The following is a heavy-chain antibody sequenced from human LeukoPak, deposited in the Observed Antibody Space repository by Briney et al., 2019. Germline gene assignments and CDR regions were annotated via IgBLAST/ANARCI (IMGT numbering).Heavy chain of an antibody. D-gene: IGHD2-21*01. J-gene: IGHJ4*02. CDR2: MYYRGTT. Sequence: SETLALTCSVSGGSISSSSYHWGWLRQSPGKGLEWIGSMYYRGTTYENSSLKSRLTLSIDTSSNQFSLKLTSVTAADTAVYFCAREYSRSVVAGSRPDLRGQGLLVTVSS. V-gene: IGHV4-39*02. CDR1: GGSISSSSYH. CDR3: AREYSRSVVAGSRPDL.